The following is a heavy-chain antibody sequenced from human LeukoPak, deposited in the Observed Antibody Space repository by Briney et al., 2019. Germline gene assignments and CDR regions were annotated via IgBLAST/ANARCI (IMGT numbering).Heavy chain of an antibody. V-gene: IGHV1-46*01. Sequence: ASVKVSCKASGYTFTSYYMHWVRQAPGQGLEWMGIINPSGGSTSYAQKFQGRVTMTRDMSPSTAYMELSSLRSEDTAVYYCARPDFWSGYYKNWGQGTLVTVSS. CDR3: ARPDFWSGYYKN. CDR2: INPSGGST. CDR1: GYTFTSYY. D-gene: IGHD3-3*01. J-gene: IGHJ4*02.